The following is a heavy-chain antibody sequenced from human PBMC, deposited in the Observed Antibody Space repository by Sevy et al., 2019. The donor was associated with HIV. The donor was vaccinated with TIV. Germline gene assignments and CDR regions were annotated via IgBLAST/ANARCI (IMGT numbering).Heavy chain of an antibody. CDR1: GGSITSLY. D-gene: IGHD1-26*01. Sequence: SETLSLTCTVSGGSITSLYWNWIRQPPGKGLEWIANIYYNGHINYNPSLKSRVTLSLAPPKNQFSLRLSSVTAADTAMYYCAGENAWGRGYSWGQGTLVTVSS. CDR2: IYYNGHI. J-gene: IGHJ4*02. CDR3: AGENAWGRGYS. V-gene: IGHV4-59*08.